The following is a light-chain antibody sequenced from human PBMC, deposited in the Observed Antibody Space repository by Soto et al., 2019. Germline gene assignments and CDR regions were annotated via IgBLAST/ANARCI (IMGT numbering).Light chain of an antibody. J-gene: IGKJ4*01. V-gene: IGKV3-20*01. CDR2: DAS. CDR3: PQFSSYTLT. Sequence: VFTQSPGTLSLSPGERATLSCRASQTVRKNYLAWYQQKPGQAPRLLIYDASSRETGIPERFSGGGAGTECTRTISRLEPEDVAVDYCPQFSSYTLTFGGGTKVDIK. CDR1: QTVRKNY.